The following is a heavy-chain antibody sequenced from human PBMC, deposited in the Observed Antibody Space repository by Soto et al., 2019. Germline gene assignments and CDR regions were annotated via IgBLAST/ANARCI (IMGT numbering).Heavy chain of an antibody. J-gene: IGHJ4*02. V-gene: IGHV3-21*06. Sequence: GGSLRLSCAASGFTFSSYSMNWVRQAPGKGLEWVSSISSSSSYIYYGDSTKGRFTISRDNAKNSLYLEMNSLRAEDTAVYYCARESEDLTSNFDYWGQGTLVTVSS. CDR3: ARESEDLTSNFDY. CDR2: ISSSSSYI. CDR1: GFTFSSYS.